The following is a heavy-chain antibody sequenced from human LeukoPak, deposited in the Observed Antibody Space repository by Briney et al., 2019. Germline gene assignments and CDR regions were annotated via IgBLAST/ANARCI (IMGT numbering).Heavy chain of an antibody. V-gene: IGHV3-21*01. Sequence: GGSLRLSCAASGFTFSSYSMNWVRQAPGKGLEWVSSISSSSSYIYYADSVKGRFTISRDNAKNSLYLQMNSLRAEDAAVYYCARDTSDDIVVVPAALVFDYWGQGTLVTVSS. CDR3: ARDTSDDIVVVPAALVFDY. J-gene: IGHJ4*02. CDR1: GFTFSSYS. D-gene: IGHD2-2*01. CDR2: ISSSSSYI.